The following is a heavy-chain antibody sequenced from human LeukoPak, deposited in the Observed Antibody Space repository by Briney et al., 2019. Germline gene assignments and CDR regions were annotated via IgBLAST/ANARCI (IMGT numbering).Heavy chain of an antibody. V-gene: IGHV4-39*07. CDR1: GGSISTSNYY. CDR3: ARLMIEQQLDYYYYYMDI. D-gene: IGHD6-13*01. CDR2: IFYSGST. J-gene: IGHJ6*03. Sequence: SETLSLTCTVSGGSISTSNYYWGRIRQPPGKGLEWIGNIFYSGSTYYSPSLRSRVTISLDTSRNQFSLKLNSVTAADTAVYHCARLMIEQQLDYYYYYMDIWGKGATVTVSS.